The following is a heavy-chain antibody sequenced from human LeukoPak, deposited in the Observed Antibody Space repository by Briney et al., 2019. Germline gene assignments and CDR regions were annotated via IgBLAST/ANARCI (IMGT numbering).Heavy chain of an antibody. Sequence: GGSLRLSCAASGFTFSSFGMNWVRQAPGKGLEWVSAISGTGGSTYYADSVKGRFTISRDNSKNTLYLQMNSLRAEDTAVYYCAKLLDTAMVFDYWGQGTLVTVSS. D-gene: IGHD5-18*01. CDR2: ISGTGGST. J-gene: IGHJ4*02. CDR3: AKLLDTAMVFDY. CDR1: GFTFSSFG. V-gene: IGHV3-23*01.